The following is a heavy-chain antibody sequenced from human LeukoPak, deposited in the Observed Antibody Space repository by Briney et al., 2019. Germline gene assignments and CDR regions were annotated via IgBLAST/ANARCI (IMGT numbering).Heavy chain of an antibody. V-gene: IGHV5-51*01. CDR3: ALEYSSSNVFDI. D-gene: IGHD6-6*01. Sequence: GESLKISCKGCGNSFTNSWIGWVRQIPGKGLGWMGIIYPGDSDTRYSPSFQGQVTISADKSISTAYLQWSSLKASDTAIYYCALEYSSSNVFDIWGQGTMVTVSS. CDR1: GNSFTNSW. CDR2: IYPGDSDT. J-gene: IGHJ3*02.